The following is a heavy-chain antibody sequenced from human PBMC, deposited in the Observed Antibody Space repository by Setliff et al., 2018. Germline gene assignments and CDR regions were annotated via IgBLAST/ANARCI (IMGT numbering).Heavy chain of an antibody. CDR3: ARPATVAMGDYYFDS. J-gene: IGHJ4*02. CDR1: GDTFVSYY. V-gene: IGHV1-46*01. D-gene: IGHD2-21*02. Sequence: ASVKVSCKTSGDTFVSYYVHWVRQAPGQGLEWMGLIKPGIDTATYAQKFQGRVTMTRDTSITTAYMELRSLGSGDTAIYYCARPATVAMGDYYFDSWGQGTLVTVSS. CDR2: IKPGIDTA.